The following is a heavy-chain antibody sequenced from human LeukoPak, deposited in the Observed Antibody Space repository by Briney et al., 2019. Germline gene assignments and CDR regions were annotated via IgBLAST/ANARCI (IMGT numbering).Heavy chain of an antibody. CDR1: GSTFSSYW. V-gene: IGHV3-7*01. J-gene: IGHJ4*02. Sequence: GGSLRLSCAASGSTFSSYWMSWVRQAPGKGLEWVANIKQDGSEKYYVDSVKGRFTISRDNAKNSLYLQMNSLRAEDTAVYYCARSSLWFGELLWDWGQGTLVTVSS. CDR2: IKQDGSEK. D-gene: IGHD3-10*01. CDR3: ARSSLWFGELLWD.